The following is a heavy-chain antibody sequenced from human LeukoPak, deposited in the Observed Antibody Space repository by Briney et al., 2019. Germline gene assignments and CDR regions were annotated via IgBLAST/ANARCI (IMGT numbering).Heavy chain of an antibody. CDR1: GFTFSSYS. V-gene: IGHV3-21*01. J-gene: IGHJ6*03. D-gene: IGHD5-12*01. CDR3: ARPTYSGYDSIDYYYMDV. Sequence: PGGSLRLSCAASGFTFSSYSMNWVRQAPGKGLEWVSSISSSSSYIYYADSVKGRFTISRDNAKNSLYLQMNSLRAEDTAVYYCARPTYSGYDSIDYYYMDVWGKGTTVTVSS. CDR2: ISSSSSYI.